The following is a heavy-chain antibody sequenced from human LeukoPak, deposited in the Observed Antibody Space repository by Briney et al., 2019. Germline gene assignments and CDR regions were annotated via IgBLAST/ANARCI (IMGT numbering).Heavy chain of an antibody. Sequence: WGSLRLSCAASGFTFSSSAMSWVRQAPGKGLEWVSGISGSGGSTFNADSVKGRFTISRDNSKNTLYLQMNSLRAEDTAVYYCAKAQGGSSYFDYWGQGILVTVSS. J-gene: IGHJ4*02. CDR3: AKAQGGSSYFDY. CDR1: GFTFSSSA. CDR2: ISGSGGST. D-gene: IGHD2-15*01. V-gene: IGHV3-23*01.